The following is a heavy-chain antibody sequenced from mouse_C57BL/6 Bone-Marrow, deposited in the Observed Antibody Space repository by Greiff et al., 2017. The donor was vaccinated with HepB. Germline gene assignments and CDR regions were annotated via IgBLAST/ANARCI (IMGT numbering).Heavy chain of an antibody. D-gene: IGHD1-1*01. CDR3: ARLGVTTVVTSYAMDY. V-gene: IGHV1-81*01. CDR1: GYTFTSYG. J-gene: IGHJ4*01. CDR2: IYPRSGNT. Sequence: VQLQQSGAELARPGASVKLSCKASGYTFTSYGISWVKQRTGQGLEWIGEIYPRSGNTYYNEKFKGKATLTVDKSSSAAYMELRNLTSEDSAVYFCARLGVTTVVTSYAMDYWGQGASVTVSS.